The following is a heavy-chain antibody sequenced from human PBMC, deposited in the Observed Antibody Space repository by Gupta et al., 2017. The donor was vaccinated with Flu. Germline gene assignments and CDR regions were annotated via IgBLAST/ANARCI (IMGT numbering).Heavy chain of an antibody. D-gene: IGHD6-13*01. CDR3: AKDYRPNDYSSSWRIDY. J-gene: IGHJ4*02. CDR2: ISGNGGST. Sequence: MSWVRQAPGKGLEWVSSISGNGGSTYYADSVKGRFTISRDNSKNTLYLQMNSLRAEDTAVYYCAKDYRPNDYSSSWRIDYWGQGTLVTVSS. V-gene: IGHV3-23*01.